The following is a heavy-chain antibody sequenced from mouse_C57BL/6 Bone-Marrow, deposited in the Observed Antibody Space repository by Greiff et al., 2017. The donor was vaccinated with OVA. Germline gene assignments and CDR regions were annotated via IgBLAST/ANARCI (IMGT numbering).Heavy chain of an antibody. J-gene: IGHJ1*03. D-gene: IGHD3-2*02. CDR3: AREAYWYFDV. V-gene: IGHV1-81*01. Sequence: QVQLQQSGAELARPGASVKLSCKASGYTFTSYGISWVKQRTGQGLEWIGEIYPRSGNTYYNEKFKGKATLTAVKSSSTAYMELRSLTSEDSAVYFCAREAYWYFDVWGTGTTVTVSS. CDR2: IYPRSGNT. CDR1: GYTFTSYG.